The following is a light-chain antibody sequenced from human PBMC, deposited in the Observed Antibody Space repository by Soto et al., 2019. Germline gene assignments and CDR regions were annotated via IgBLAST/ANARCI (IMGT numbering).Light chain of an antibody. V-gene: IGLV2-8*01. CDR2: DVI. CDR1: SSDVGGYNY. CDR3: SSYTTSTSFIL. J-gene: IGLJ2*01. Sequence: QSVLTQPPSASGSPGQSVTISCTGTSSDVGGYNYVSWYQQHPGKAPKLMIYDVIKRPSGVPDRFSGSKSGNTASLTISGLQAEDEAYYYCSSYTTSTSFILFGGGTKLTVL.